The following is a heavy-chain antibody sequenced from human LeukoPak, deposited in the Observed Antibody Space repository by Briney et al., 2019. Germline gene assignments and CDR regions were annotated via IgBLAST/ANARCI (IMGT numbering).Heavy chain of an antibody. V-gene: IGHV3-33*01. CDR1: GFTFSTYG. CDR3: ARGKQLVKTD. D-gene: IGHD6-13*01. J-gene: IGHJ4*02. Sequence: PGGSLRLSCAASGFTFSTYGMHWVRQAPGKGLEWVAVIWYDGSIINYADSVKGRFTISRDNSKNTMYLQMNSLRAEDTAVYYCARGKQLVKTDWGQGTLVTVSS. CDR2: IWYDGSII.